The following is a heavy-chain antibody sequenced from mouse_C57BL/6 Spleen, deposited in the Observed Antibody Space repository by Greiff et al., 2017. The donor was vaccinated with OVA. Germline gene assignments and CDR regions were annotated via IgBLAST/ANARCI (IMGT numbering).Heavy chain of an antibody. V-gene: IGHV1-5*01. CDR2: IYPGNSDT. Sequence: EVQLQESGTVLARPGASVKMSCKTSGYTFTSYWMHWVKQRPGQGLEWIGAIYPGNSDTSYNQKFKGKAKLTAVTSASTAYMELGSLTNEDSAVYYCTLTAPFGYWGQGTTLTVSS. CDR3: TLTAPFGY. CDR1: GYTFTSYW. J-gene: IGHJ2*01. D-gene: IGHD1-2*01.